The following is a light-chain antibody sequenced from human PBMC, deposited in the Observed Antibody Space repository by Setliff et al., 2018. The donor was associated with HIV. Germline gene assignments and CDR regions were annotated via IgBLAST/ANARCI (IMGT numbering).Light chain of an antibody. J-gene: IGLJ3*02. CDR3: SSYTSSSTLDVL. CDR1: SSDVGGYNY. CDR2: DVI. V-gene: IGLV2-14*03. Sequence: SALTQPASVSGSPGQSITISCTGTSSDVGGYNYVSWYQQHPGKAPKLMIFDVIKRPSGVSNRFSGSKSGNTASLTISGLQADDEADYYCSSYTSSSTLDVLFGGGTKGTVL.